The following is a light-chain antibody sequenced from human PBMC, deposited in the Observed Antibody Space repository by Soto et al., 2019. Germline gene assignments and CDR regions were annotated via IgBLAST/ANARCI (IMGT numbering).Light chain of an antibody. CDR1: QRMSTY. Sequence: DIQMTQSPSFLSASVGDRATITWRASQRMSTYLNWFQQKPGKAPKVLIYGASSLQSGVPSRFSGSGSGTDFTLTISSLQPEDVATYYCQQRYNTPLTFGGGTKVEIK. J-gene: IGKJ4*01. V-gene: IGKV1-39*01. CDR2: GAS. CDR3: QQRYNTPLT.